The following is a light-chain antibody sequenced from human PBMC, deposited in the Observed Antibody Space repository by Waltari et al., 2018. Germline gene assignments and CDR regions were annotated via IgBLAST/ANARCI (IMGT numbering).Light chain of an antibody. CDR1: QSISSW. CDR3: QQYNSYSSVT. V-gene: IGKV1-5*03. J-gene: IGKJ1*01. CDR2: KAS. Sequence: DLQMTQSPSTLSASVGDRVTITCRASQSISSWLAWYQQKPGKAPKLLIYKASSLESGVPSRFSGSGSGTEFTLTISSLQPDDFATYYCQQYNSYSSVTFGQGTKVEIK.